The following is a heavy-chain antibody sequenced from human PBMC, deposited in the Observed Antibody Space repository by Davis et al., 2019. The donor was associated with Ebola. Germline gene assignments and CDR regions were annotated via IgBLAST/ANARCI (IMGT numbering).Heavy chain of an antibody. CDR1: GFTFSSYG. Sequence: GESLKISCAASGFTFSSYGMHWVRQAPGKGLEWVAVISYDGSNKYYADSVKGRFTISRDNAKNSLYLQMNSLRAEDTAVYYCARDITMIVVVITGGMDVWGQGTTVTVSS. CDR3: ARDITMIVVVITGGMDV. V-gene: IGHV3-30*03. CDR2: ISYDGSNK. J-gene: IGHJ6*02. D-gene: IGHD3-22*01.